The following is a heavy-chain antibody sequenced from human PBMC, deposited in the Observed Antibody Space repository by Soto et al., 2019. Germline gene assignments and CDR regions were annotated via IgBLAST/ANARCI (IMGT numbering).Heavy chain of an antibody. CDR3: ARGRDYRPGGWP. V-gene: IGHV1-58*01. CDR1: GFTFTSSA. D-gene: IGHD4-4*01. J-gene: IGHJ5*02. Sequence: SVKVSCKASGFTFTSSAVQWVRQARGQRLEWIGWIVVGSGNTNYAQKFQERVTITRDMSTSTAYMELNSLRAEDTAVYYCARGRDYRPGGWPWGQGTLVTVSS. CDR2: IVVGSGNT.